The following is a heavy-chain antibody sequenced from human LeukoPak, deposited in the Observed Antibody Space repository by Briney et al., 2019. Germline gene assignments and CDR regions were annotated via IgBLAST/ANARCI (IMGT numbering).Heavy chain of an antibody. CDR2: IYYSGST. D-gene: IGHD2-2*01. CDR3: ARRGYCRSTSCYPRVKATFDY. J-gene: IGHJ4*02. V-gene: IGHV4-59*12. Sequence: SETLSLTCTVSGGSISSYYWSWIRQPPGKGLEWIGYIYYSGSTNYNPSLKSRVTISVDTSKNQFSLKLSSVTAADTAVYYCARRGYCRSTSCYPRVKATFDYWGQGTLVTVSS. CDR1: GGSISSYY.